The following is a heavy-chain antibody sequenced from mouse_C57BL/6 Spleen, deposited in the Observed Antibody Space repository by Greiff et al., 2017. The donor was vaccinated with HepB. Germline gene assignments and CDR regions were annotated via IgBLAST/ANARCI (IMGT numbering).Heavy chain of an antibody. CDR1: GFTFTDYY. CDR3: ARFYDYDYFDY. D-gene: IGHD2-4*01. Sequence: DVQLVESGGGLVQPGGSLSLSCAASGFTFTDYYMSWVRQPPGKALEWLGFIRNKANGYTTEYSASVKGRFTISRDNSQSILYLQMNALRAEDSATYYCARFYDYDYFDYWGQGTTLTVSS. CDR2: IRNKANGYTT. J-gene: IGHJ2*01. V-gene: IGHV7-3*01.